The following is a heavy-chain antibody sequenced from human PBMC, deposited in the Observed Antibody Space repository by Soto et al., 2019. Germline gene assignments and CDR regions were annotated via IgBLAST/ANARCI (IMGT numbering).Heavy chain of an antibody. CDR1: GYRFNTYG. J-gene: IGHJ4*02. CDR3: ARSMITFGGVKGDY. Sequence: QVQLVQSGAEVKKPGASVKVSCKASGYRFNTYGIVWVRQAPGQGLEWMGWISPYNGKTNYAQKFQGRVTMTTDTSTTTDSMELRSLTSDYTAVYFCARSMITFGGVKGDYWGQGTLVTVSS. D-gene: IGHD3-16*01. V-gene: IGHV1-18*01. CDR2: ISPYNGKT.